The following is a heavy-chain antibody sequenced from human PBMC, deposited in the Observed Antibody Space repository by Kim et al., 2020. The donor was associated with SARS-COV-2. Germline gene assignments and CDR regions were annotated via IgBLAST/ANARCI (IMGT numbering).Heavy chain of an antibody. CDR1: SDSINSGAYY. Sequence: SETLSLTCTVSSDSINSGAYYWSWLRQLPGKGLEWLGYIYDSGNTFYNPSLKSRVTLSVDTSKNQFYLKMTSVTAADTAMYYCARGLHDYGDYGYWGQGILVTVSS. CDR2: IYDSGNT. CDR3: ARGLHDYGDYGY. D-gene: IGHD4-17*01. V-gene: IGHV4-31*03. J-gene: IGHJ4*02.